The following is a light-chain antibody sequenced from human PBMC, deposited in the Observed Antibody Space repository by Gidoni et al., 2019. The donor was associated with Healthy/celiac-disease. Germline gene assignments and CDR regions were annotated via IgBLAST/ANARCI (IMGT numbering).Light chain of an antibody. J-gene: IGKJ1*01. CDR3: QQYNSYPWT. CDR2: DAY. CDR1: QSISSW. Sequence: DSQMTQSPSTLSASVGDRVTITCRASQSISSWLAWYQQKPGKAPKLLIYDAYSLESGVPSRLSGSGSGTEFTLTISSLQPDDFATYYCQQYNSYPWTFGQGTKVEIK. V-gene: IGKV1-5*01.